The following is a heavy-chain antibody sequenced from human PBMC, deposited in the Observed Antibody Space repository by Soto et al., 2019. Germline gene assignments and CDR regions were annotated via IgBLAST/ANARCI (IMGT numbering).Heavy chain of an antibody. CDR1: DGSISSSSHY. V-gene: IGHV4-39*01. CDR2: ISYSGST. J-gene: IGHJ4*01. CDR3: ARGHGGVTIFGAPGHFDY. Sequence: QLQLQESGPGLVKPSETLSLTCTVSDGSISSSSHYWGWLRQPPGKGLEWIGSISYSGSTYYNPSLESRVTIPVDTSKSQFSLKLTSVTAADTAVYFCARGHGGVTIFGAPGHFDYWGQGTLVTVSS. D-gene: IGHD3-3*01.